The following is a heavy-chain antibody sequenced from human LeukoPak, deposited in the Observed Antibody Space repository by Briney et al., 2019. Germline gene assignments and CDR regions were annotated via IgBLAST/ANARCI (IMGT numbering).Heavy chain of an antibody. D-gene: IGHD3-10*01. V-gene: IGHV3-9*01. CDR2: ISWNSGSI. CDR1: GFTFDDYA. J-gene: IGHJ4*02. Sequence: GGSLRLSCAASGFTFDDYAMHWVRQAPGKGLEWVSGISWNSGSIGYADSVKGRFTISRDNAKNSLYLQMNSLRAEDTALYYCAKDNGSGSYYIDYFDYWGQGTLVTVSS. CDR3: AKDNGSGSYYIDYFDY.